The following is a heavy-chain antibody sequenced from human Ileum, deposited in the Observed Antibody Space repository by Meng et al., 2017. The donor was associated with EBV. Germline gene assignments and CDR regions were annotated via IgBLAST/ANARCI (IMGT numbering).Heavy chain of an antibody. CDR2: INADNGNT. CDR1: GYTFSNYA. CDR3: ARVERGVKFDK. J-gene: IGHJ4*01. Sequence: QVQLLQVGAEVKKPGASVKLSCKASGYTFSNYAIHWVRQAPGQRPEWMGWINADNGNTKYSQKFQGRVTITRNTPASTVYMDVRSLRSEDTAVYFCARVERGVKFDKWGQGTLVTVSS. V-gene: IGHV1-3*01. D-gene: IGHD2-21*01.